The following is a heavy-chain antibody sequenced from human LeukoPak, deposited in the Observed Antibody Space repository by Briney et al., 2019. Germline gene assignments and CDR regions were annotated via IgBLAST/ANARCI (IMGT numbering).Heavy chain of an antibody. CDR1: GFTFSEYW. V-gene: IGHV3-7*04. CDR3: ARETEMANLDY. D-gene: IGHD5-24*01. CDR2: IKQDGSEK. Sequence: GGSLRLSCAASGFTFSEYWMTWVRQAPGKGLEWVANIKQDGSEKYYVDSVKGRFTISRDNAKKSLYLQMNSLRAEDTAVYYCARETEMANLDYWGQGTLVTVSS. J-gene: IGHJ4*02.